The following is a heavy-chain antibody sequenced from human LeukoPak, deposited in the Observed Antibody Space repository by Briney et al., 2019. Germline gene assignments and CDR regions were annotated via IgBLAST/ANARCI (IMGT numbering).Heavy chain of an antibody. CDR3: ARHVGSGSYFPYYYYGMDV. V-gene: IGHV4-39*01. J-gene: IGHJ6*02. CDR2: IYYSGST. CDR1: GGSISSSSYY. D-gene: IGHD3-10*01. Sequence: SETLSLTCTVSGGSISSSSYYWGWIRQPPGKGLEWIGSIYYSGSTYYNPSLKSRVTISVDTSKNQFSLKLSSVTAADTAVYYCARHVGSGSYFPYYYYGMDVWGQGTTVTVSS.